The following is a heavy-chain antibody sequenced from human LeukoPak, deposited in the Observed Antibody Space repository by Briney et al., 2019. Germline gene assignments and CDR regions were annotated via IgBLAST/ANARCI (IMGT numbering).Heavy chain of an antibody. CDR3: AREETWFSTTWYYFDY. D-gene: IGHD2-2*01. Sequence: GGSLRLSCAASGFIFSNYAMHWVRQAPGKGPECVALISYDGGNKNYADSVKGRFTISRDNSKNTLFLQMNSLRTEDTAVFYCAREETWFSTTWYYFDYWGQGTLVTVSS. CDR1: GFIFSNYA. J-gene: IGHJ4*02. V-gene: IGHV3-30*04. CDR2: ISYDGGNK.